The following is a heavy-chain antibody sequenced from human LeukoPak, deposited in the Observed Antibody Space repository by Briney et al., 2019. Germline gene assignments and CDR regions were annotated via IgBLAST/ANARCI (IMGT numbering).Heavy chain of an antibody. CDR1: GFTFSNSA. Sequence: GGSLRLSCAASGFTFSNSAMHWVCQAPGKGLEWVAIISYDGSNKYYADSVKGRFTISRDNSKNTLYLQMNSLRAEDTAVYYCARGTAYYDFWSGYVDYWGQGNLVTVSS. D-gene: IGHD3-3*01. CDR2: ISYDGSNK. V-gene: IGHV3-30-3*01. J-gene: IGHJ4*02. CDR3: ARGTAYYDFWSGYVDY.